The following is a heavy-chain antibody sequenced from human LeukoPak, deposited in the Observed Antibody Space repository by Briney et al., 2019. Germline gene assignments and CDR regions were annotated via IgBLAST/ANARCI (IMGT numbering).Heavy chain of an antibody. CDR1: GDTLSDHH. Sequence: GGSLRLSCEASGDTLSDHHMDWVRQAPGKGLEWVGRTRNKARGYTPEYTASVKGRFTISRDDSETLVYLQMNSLRAEDTAVYFCARDGAEGDNSAFDIWGHGTVVTVSS. D-gene: IGHD3-22*01. CDR3: ARDGAEGDNSAFDI. J-gene: IGHJ3*02. V-gene: IGHV3-72*01. CDR2: TRNKARGYTP.